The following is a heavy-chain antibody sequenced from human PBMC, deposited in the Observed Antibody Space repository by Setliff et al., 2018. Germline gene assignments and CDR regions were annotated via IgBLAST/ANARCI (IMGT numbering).Heavy chain of an antibody. D-gene: IGHD3-3*01. J-gene: IGHJ6*03. CDR2: IYYRGST. V-gene: IGHV4-39*07. Sequence: PSETLSLTCTVSGGSISSSSYYWGWIRQPPGKGLEWIGRIYYRGSTYYNPSLKGRVTISVDTSKNQFSLRLSYVTAADPAVYYCARAGPYYDFWSGYYRTMDVWGKGTTVTVSS. CDR1: GGSISSSSYY. CDR3: ARAGPYYDFWSGYYRTMDV.